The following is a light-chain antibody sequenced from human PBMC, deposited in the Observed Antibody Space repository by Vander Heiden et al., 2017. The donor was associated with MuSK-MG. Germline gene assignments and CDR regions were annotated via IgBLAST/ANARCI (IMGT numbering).Light chain of an antibody. CDR1: QSISSY. J-gene: IGKJ2*01. CDR3: QQRDSTPDT. CDR2: AAS. V-gene: IGKV1-39*01. Sequence: ITCRASQSISSYLNWYQQKPGKAPKLLIYAASSLQSGVPSSFSGSGSGTDFTLTISSLQPEDFATYYCQQRDSTPDTFGQGTKVEIK.